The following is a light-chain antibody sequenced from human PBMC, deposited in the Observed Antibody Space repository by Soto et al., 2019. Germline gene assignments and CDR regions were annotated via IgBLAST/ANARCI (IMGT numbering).Light chain of an antibody. Sequence: QSVLTQPVSVSGSPGQSITISCTGTSSDVGGYNYVSWYQQHPGKAPKLMIYDVSNRPSGVSNRFSGSKSGNTASLTISELQAEDEADYYCSSYTSSSTGVFGTGTKVTVL. CDR2: DVS. CDR3: SSYTSSSTGV. CDR1: SSDVGGYNY. V-gene: IGLV2-14*01. J-gene: IGLJ1*01.